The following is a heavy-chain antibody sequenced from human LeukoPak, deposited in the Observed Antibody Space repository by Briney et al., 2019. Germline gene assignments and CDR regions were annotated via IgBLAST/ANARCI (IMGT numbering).Heavy chain of an antibody. D-gene: IGHD5-18*01. CDR1: GFTFSSYS. J-gene: IGHJ4*02. CDR2: ISSSSSYI. V-gene: IGHV3-21*01. Sequence: GGSLRLSCAASGFTFSSYSMNWVRQAPGKGLEWVSSISSSSSYIYYADSVKGRFTISRDNAKNSLYLQMNSLRAEDTAVYYCARGDSYAQPSDYWGQGTLVTVSS. CDR3: ARGDSYAQPSDY.